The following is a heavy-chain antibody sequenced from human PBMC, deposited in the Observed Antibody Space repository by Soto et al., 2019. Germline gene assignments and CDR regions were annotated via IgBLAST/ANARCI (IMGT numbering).Heavy chain of an antibody. J-gene: IGHJ5*02. V-gene: IGHV4-31*03. CDR1: GGSISSGGYY. CDR3: ARYRSEYSSSSGPNWFDP. Sequence: ASETLSLTCTVSGGSISSGGYYWSWTRQHPGKGLEWIGYIYYSGSTYYNPSLKSRVTISVDTSKNQFSLKLSSVTAADTAVYYCARYRSEYSSSSGPNWFDPWGQGTLVTVPQ. D-gene: IGHD6-6*01. CDR2: IYYSGST.